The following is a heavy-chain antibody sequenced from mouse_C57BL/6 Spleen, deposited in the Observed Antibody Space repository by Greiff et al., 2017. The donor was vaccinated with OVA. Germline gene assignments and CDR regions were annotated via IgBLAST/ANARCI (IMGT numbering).Heavy chain of an antibody. CDR2: ISSGSSTT. J-gene: IGHJ2*01. Sequence: EVKVVESGGGLVKPGGSLKLSCAASGFTFSDYGMHWVRQAPEKGLEWVAYISSGSSTTYYADTVKGRFTISRDNAKNTLFLQMTSLRSEDTAMYYWARGPFLRRAGGFDYWGQGTTPTVSS. D-gene: IGHD1-2*01. CDR3: ARGPFLRRAGGFDY. V-gene: IGHV5-17*01. CDR1: GFTFSDYG.